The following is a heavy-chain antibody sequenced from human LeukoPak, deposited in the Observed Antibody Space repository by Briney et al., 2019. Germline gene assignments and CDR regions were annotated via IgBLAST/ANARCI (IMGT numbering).Heavy chain of an antibody. D-gene: IGHD1-26*01. CDR2: ISTSGSTI. CDR3: ARGPSATPPSAY. V-gene: IGHV3-48*04. Sequence: GGSLRLSCAASGFTFSSYSMNWVRQAPGKGLEWVSYISTSGSTIYYADSVKGRFTISRDNAKNSLYLQMNSLRAEDTAVYYCARGPSATPPSAYWGQGTLVTVSS. J-gene: IGHJ4*02. CDR1: GFTFSSYS.